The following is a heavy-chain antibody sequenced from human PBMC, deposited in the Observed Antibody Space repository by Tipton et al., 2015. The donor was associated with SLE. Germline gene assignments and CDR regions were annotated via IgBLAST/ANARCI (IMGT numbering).Heavy chain of an antibody. D-gene: IGHD3-3*01. J-gene: IGHJ4*02. CDR3: ATLRVVFGVIAPSFDS. CDR1: GGSFSGYY. V-gene: IGHV4-34*01. Sequence: TLSLTCAVYGGSFSGYYWSWIRQPPGKGLEWIGEINHSGSTNYNPSLKSRVTISVDTSKNQFSLKLSSVTAADTAVYYCATLRVVFGVIAPSFDSWGQGALVTVSS. CDR2: INHSGST.